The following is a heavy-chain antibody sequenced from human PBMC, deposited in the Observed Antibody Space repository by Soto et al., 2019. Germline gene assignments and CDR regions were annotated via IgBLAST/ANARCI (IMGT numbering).Heavy chain of an antibody. J-gene: IGHJ2*01. CDR3: AKGYCSGGSCYWYFDL. CDR2: ISGSGGST. Sequence: EVQLLESGGGLVQPGGSLRLSCAASGFSFSSYAMSWVRQAPGKGLEWVSGISGSGGSTYYADSVKGRFTISRDNSKNXLYLQMNSLRAEDTAVYYCAKGYCSGGSCYWYFDLWGRGTLVTVSS. CDR1: GFSFSSYA. D-gene: IGHD2-15*01. V-gene: IGHV3-23*01.